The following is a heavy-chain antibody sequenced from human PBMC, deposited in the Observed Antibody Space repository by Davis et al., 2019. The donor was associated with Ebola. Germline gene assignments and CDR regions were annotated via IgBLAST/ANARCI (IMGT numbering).Heavy chain of an antibody. CDR1: GGSISSYY. J-gene: IGHJ5*02. V-gene: IGHV4-34*01. Sequence: SETLSLTCTVSGGSISSYYWSWIRQPPGKGLEWIGEINHSGSTNYNPSLKSRVTISVDTSKNQFSLKLSSVTAADTAVYYCARDTGYWRGDWFDPWGQGTLVTVSS. CDR2: INHSGST. CDR3: ARDTGYWRGDWFDP. D-gene: IGHD6-13*01.